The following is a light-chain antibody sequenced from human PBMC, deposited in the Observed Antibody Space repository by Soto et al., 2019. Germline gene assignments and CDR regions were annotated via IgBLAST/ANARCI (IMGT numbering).Light chain of an antibody. Sequence: ELVLTQSQATMSLSPGEGAPLSCRASQSVSSYLAWYQQKPGQDPRLLIYGASGRATAIPDRFSGSGSGTEFTLIINRLEPEDFALYYCEHYGTSIIFGQGTRVDIK. J-gene: IGKJ5*01. CDR3: EHYGTSII. V-gene: IGKV3-20*01. CDR1: QSVSSY. CDR2: GAS.